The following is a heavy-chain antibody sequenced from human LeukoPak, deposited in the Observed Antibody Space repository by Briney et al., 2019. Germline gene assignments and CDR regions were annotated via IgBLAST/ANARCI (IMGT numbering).Heavy chain of an antibody. Sequence: ASVKVSCKASGHTFTGYYMHWVRQAPGQGLEWMGWINPNSGDTNYAQKFQGRVTMTRDTSISTAYMDLSSLRSDDTAVYYCARGFPPRRNYYSNGYYSYCFDYWGQGTLVTVSS. CDR1: GHTFTGYY. V-gene: IGHV1-2*02. CDR3: ARGFPPRRNYYSNGYYSYCFDY. CDR2: INPNSGDT. J-gene: IGHJ4*02. D-gene: IGHD3-22*01.